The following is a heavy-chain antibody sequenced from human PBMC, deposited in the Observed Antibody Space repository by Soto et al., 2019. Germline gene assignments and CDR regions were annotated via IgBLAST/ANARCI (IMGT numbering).Heavy chain of an antibody. D-gene: IGHD2-15*01. J-gene: IGHJ5*02. Sequence: GGSLRLSCAASGFTFSSYWMHWVRQAPGKGLVWVSRIDSDGSSTIYADSVKGRFTVSRDNAKNTQYLQMNSLRAEDTAVYYCTRHLRYCSGGTCYDWFDPWGQGTLVTVSS. V-gene: IGHV3-74*01. CDR2: IDSDGSST. CDR3: TRHLRYCSGGTCYDWFDP. CDR1: GFTFSSYW.